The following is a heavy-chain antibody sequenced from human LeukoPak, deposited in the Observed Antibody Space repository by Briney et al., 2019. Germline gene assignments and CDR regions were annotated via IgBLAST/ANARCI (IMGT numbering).Heavy chain of an antibody. CDR1: GYSISSGYY. D-gene: IGHD1-7*01. J-gene: IGHJ4*02. Sequence: PSETLSLTCTVSGYSISSGYYWAWIRQPPGKGLEWIGSIYQSGNTYYNSSLKSRVSISVDTSKNQFSLKLSSVTAADTAVYYCARVAANHYNWNYWGNPVDYWGQGTLVTVSS. CDR2: IYQSGNT. V-gene: IGHV4-38-2*02. CDR3: ARVAANHYNWNYWGNPVDY.